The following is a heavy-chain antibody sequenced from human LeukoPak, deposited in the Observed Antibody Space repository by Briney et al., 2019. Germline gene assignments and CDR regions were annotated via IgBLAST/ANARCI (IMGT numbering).Heavy chain of an antibody. CDR1: GFTFSSYS. Sequence: GGSLRLSCAASGFTFSSYSMNWVRQDLGKGLEWVSYISSGSSTIYYADSVKGRFTISRDNAKNSLYLQMNSLRAEDTAVYYCARWCSSSSCFRGFDYWGQGTLVTVSS. D-gene: IGHD2-2*01. CDR3: ARWCSSSSCFRGFDY. J-gene: IGHJ4*02. V-gene: IGHV3-48*01. CDR2: ISSGSSTI.